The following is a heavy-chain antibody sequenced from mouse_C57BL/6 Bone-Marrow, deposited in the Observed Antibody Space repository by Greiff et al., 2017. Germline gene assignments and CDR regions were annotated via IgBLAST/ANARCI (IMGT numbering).Heavy chain of an antibody. V-gene: IGHV14-4*01. CDR2: IDPENGDT. J-gene: IGHJ1*03. CDR3: SVRYFDV. CDR1: GFNIKDDY. Sequence: VQLQESGAELVRPGASVKLSCTASGFNIKDDYMHWVKQRPEQGLEWIGWIDPENGDTEYASKFQGKATITADTSSNTAYLQLSSLTSEDTAVYYCSVRYFDVWGTGTTVTVSS.